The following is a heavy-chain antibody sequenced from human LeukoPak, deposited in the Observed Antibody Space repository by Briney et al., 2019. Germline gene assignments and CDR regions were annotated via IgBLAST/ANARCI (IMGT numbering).Heavy chain of an antibody. CDR1: GGSISSYY. J-gene: IGHJ4*02. V-gene: IGHV4-34*01. D-gene: IGHD6-13*01. Sequence: SETLSLTCTVSGGSISSYYWTWIRQPPGKGLEWIGEINHSGSTNYNPSLKSRVTISVDTSKNQFSLKLSSVTAADTAVYYCAGGIAAENYFDYWGQGTLVTVSS. CDR3: AGGIAAENYFDY. CDR2: INHSGST.